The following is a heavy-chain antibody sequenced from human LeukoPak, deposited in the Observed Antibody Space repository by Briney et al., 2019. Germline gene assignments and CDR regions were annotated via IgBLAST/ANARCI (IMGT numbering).Heavy chain of an antibody. V-gene: IGHV3-66*01. Sequence: GGSLRLSCAASGFTFNSYEMNWVRQAPGKGPEWVSVIYTSGITYYADSVRGRFTISRDNSKNTLYLQMDSLTAEDTAVYYCAREDAGGTYPFDYWGQGTLVTVSS. D-gene: IGHD1-26*01. CDR1: GFTFNSYE. CDR3: AREDAGGTYPFDY. CDR2: IYTSGIT. J-gene: IGHJ4*02.